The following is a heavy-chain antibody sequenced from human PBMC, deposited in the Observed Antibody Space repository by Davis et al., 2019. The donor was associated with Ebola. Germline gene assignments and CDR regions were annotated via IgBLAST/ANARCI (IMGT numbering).Heavy chain of an antibody. V-gene: IGHV3-33*01. CDR2: IWYDGSNK. J-gene: IGHJ3*02. CDR3: ARAGDIVLVVATAHGAFDI. CDR1: GFTFSNYG. D-gene: IGHD2-15*01. Sequence: GESLKISCAASGFTFSNYGMHWVRQAPGKGLEWVAVIWYDGSNKYFADSVKGRFTISRDNSKNTLYLQMNSLRAEDTAVYYCARAGDIVLVVATAHGAFDIWGQGTLVTVSS.